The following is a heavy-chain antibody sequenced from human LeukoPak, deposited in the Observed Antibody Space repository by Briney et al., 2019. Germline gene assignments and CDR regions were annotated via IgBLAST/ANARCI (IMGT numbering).Heavy chain of an antibody. J-gene: IGHJ4*02. D-gene: IGHD5-18*01. CDR3: ARGIPTWIQMRGALDY. CDR2: INHSGST. V-gene: IGHV4-34*01. CDR1: GGSFSGYY. Sequence: SETLSLTCAVYGGSFSGYYWSWIRQPPGKGVEWIGEINHSGSTNYNPSLKSRVTISVDTSKNQFSLKLSSVTAADTAVYYCARGIPTWIQMRGALDYWGQGTLVTVSS.